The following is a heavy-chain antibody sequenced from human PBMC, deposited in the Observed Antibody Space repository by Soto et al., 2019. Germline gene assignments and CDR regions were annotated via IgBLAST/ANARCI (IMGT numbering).Heavy chain of an antibody. CDR3: AKECCSSTSCVAFLDV. Sequence: GGSLRLSCAASGFTFSSSGMHWVRQAPGKGLEWVAVISYDGSKKYYADSVKGRFTISRDNSKDSVYLQMNSLRPGDTAVYYCAKECCSSTSCVAFLDVWGRGTTVTVSS. J-gene: IGHJ6*02. CDR2: ISYDGSKK. D-gene: IGHD2-2*01. V-gene: IGHV3-30*18. CDR1: GFTFSSSG.